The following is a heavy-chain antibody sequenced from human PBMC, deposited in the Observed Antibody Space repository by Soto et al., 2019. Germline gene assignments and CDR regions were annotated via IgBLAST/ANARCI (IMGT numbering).Heavy chain of an antibody. Sequence: PGGSLRLSCAASGFTFSSYSMNWVRQAPGKGLEWVSYISSSSSTIYYADSVKGRFTISRDNAKNSPYLQMNSLRAEDTAVCYCASQLMTDPSNWGQGTLVTVSS. CDR2: ISSSSSTI. J-gene: IGHJ4*02. CDR3: ASQLMTDPSN. CDR1: GFTFSSYS. D-gene: IGHD3-16*01. V-gene: IGHV3-48*01.